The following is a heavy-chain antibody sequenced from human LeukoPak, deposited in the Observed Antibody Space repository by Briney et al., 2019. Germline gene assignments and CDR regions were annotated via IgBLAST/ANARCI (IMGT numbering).Heavy chain of an antibody. Sequence: ASVKVSPEPSVYTFTSYGMSWVRHAPGQGLGWMGWISAYNGNTHYAQKLQGRVTMTTDTCTSTAYMELRRLRSDDTAVYYCARGAPTVTSPFDPWGEGTLVTVSS. CDR2: ISAYNGNT. D-gene: IGHD4-17*01. CDR3: ARGAPTVTSPFDP. V-gene: IGHV1-18*01. J-gene: IGHJ5*02. CDR1: VYTFTSYG.